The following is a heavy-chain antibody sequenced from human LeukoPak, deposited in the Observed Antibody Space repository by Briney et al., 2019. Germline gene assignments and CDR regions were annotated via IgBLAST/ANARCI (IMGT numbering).Heavy chain of an antibody. V-gene: IGHV4-30-2*01. J-gene: IGHJ6*04. CDR3: GTTGSGSFYYYYGMDV. CDR2: IYHSGST. D-gene: IGHD3-10*01. CDR1: GGSISSGGYS. Sequence: SETLSLTCAVSGGSISSGGYSWSWIRQPPGKGLEWIGYIYHSGSTYYNPSLKSRVTISVDRSKNQFSLKLSSVTAADTAVYYCGTTGSGSFYYYYGMDVWGKRTTVTVSS.